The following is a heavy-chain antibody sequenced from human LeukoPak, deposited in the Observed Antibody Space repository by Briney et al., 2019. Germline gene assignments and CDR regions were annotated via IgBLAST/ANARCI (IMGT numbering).Heavy chain of an antibody. J-gene: IGHJ4*02. V-gene: IGHV1-2*02. D-gene: IGHD3-3*01. CDR3: ASNDFWSGYAHFDY. CDR2: INPNSGGT. CDR1: GYTFTAYY. Sequence: GASVKVSCKASGYTFTAYYMHWVRQAPGQGLEWMGWINPNSGGTNSPQKFQDRVAMTRDTSISTIYMELSGLRSDDTAVYYCASNDFWSGYAHFDYWGQGTLVTVSS.